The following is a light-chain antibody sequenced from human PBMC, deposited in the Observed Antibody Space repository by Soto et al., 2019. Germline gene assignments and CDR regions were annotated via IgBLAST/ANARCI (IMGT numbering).Light chain of an antibody. J-gene: IGKJ1*01. V-gene: IGKV1-5*01. CDR2: KAS. CDR1: QSISSW. Sequence: QLTQPPTTLPASLGGRRTTAPRASQSISSWLAWYQQKPGTAPKLLIYKASSLESGVPSRFSGSGSGTEFTLTISSLQPDDFATYYCQQYNSYSWTFGQGTKVDIK. CDR3: QQYNSYSWT.